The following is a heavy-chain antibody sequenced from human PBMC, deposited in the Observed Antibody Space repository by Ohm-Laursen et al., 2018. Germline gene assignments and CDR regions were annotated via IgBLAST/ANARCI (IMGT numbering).Heavy chain of an antibody. CDR2: INWNGGST. CDR3: ARRLGYCSSTSCRGYGMDV. D-gene: IGHD2-2*01. J-gene: IGHJ6*02. Sequence: GSLRLSCSASGFTFSSYAMSWVRQAPGKGLEWVSGINWNGGSTGYADSVKGRFTISRDNAKNSLYLQMNSLRAEDTALYHCARRLGYCSSTSCRGYGMDVWGQGTTVTVSS. V-gene: IGHV3-20*01. CDR1: GFTFSSYA.